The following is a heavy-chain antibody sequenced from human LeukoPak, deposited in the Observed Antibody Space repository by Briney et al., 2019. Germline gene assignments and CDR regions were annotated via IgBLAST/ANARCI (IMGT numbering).Heavy chain of an antibody. CDR1: GGSFSGYY. CDR3: ARDSSGYYPNDAFDI. CDR2: INHSGST. Sequence: NPSETLSLTCAVYGGSFSGYYWSWLRQPPGKGLEWIGEINHSGSTNYNPSLKSRVTISVDTSKNQLSLKLSSVTAADTAVYYCARDSSGYYPNDAFDIWGQGTMVTVSS. D-gene: IGHD3-22*01. V-gene: IGHV4-34*01. J-gene: IGHJ3*02.